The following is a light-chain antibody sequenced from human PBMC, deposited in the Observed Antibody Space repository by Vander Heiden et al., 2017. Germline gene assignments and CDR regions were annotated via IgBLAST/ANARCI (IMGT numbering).Light chain of an antibody. CDR2: EVT. Sequence: QSALPQPPSASGSLGQSVTISCTGTSSDVGAYDYVSWYQHHPGKAPKLMISEVTKRPSGVPDRFSGSKSGNTASLTGSGLQAEDEAEYFCSSYAGSNNLMIFGGGTKLTVL. CDR1: SSDVGAYDY. J-gene: IGLJ2*01. V-gene: IGLV2-8*01. CDR3: SSYAGSNNLMI.